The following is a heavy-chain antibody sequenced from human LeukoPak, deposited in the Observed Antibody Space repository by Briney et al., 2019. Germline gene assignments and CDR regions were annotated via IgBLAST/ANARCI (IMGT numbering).Heavy chain of an antibody. Sequence: GGSLRLSCAASGFTFSNYALSWVRQAPGRGLEWVSTLSGRGSSSYYADSVKGRFTISRDNSKNTLWLQMNSLRAEDTAVYYCVTARRNANGYFPFDHWGQGALVAVS. CDR1: GFTFSNYA. J-gene: IGHJ4*02. CDR2: LSGRGSSS. V-gene: IGHV3-23*01. CDR3: VTARRNANGYFPFDH. D-gene: IGHD5-24*01.